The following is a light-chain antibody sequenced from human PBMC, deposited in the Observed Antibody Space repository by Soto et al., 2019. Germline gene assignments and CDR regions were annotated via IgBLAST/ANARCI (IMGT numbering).Light chain of an antibody. CDR2: EGS. Sequence: QSALTQPAPVSGSPGQSIIISCTGASSDVGTYSLVSWYQQHPGKAPKLMIYEGSRRPSGVSNRFSGSTSDNTASLTISGLQAEDEADYYCCSYAGSTNFVLFGGGTKLTVL. CDR1: SSDVGTYSL. V-gene: IGLV2-23*01. J-gene: IGLJ3*02. CDR3: CSYAGSTNFVL.